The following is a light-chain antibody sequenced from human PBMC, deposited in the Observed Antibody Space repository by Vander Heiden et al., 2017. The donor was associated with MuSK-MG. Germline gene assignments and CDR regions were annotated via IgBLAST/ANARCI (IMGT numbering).Light chain of an antibody. CDR3: QQYGSSPRT. CDR2: GAS. J-gene: IGKJ1*01. V-gene: IGKV3-20*01. CDR1: QSGSSSY. Sequence: EIVLTQSPGTLSLSPGERATLSCRASQSGSSSYLAWYQQKPGQAPRLLIYGASSRATGIPDRFSGSESGTDFTLTISRLEPEDFAVYYCQQYGSSPRTFGQGTKVEIK.